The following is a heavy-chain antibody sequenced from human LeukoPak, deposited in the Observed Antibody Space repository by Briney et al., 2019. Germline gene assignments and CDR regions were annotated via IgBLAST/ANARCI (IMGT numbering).Heavy chain of an antibody. Sequence: SQTLSLTCTVSGGSISSGSYYWSWIRQPAGKGLEWIGRIYSSGNTNYNPSLKSRVTISVDTSKNQFSLRLSSVTAADTAVYYCAKNTEYYGSGSYRDAFDIWGQGTVVTVSS. D-gene: IGHD3-10*01. J-gene: IGHJ3*02. CDR1: GGSISSGSYY. V-gene: IGHV4-61*02. CDR2: IYSSGNT. CDR3: AKNTEYYGSGSYRDAFDI.